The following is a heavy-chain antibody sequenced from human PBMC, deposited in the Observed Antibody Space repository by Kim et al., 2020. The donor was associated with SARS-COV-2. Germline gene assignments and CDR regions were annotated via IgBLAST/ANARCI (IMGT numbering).Heavy chain of an antibody. Sequence: ASVKVSCKAYGYTFTSYDINWVRQATGQGLEWMGWMNPNSGNTGYAQKFQGRVTMTRNTSISTAYMELSSLRSEDTAVYYCARSGRPGYSSGWYALAIASYFYYYGMDVWGQGTTVTVSS. D-gene: IGHD6-19*01. V-gene: IGHV1-8*01. CDR2: MNPNSGNT. J-gene: IGHJ6*02. CDR1: GYTFTSYD. CDR3: ARSGRPGYSSGWYALAIASYFYYYGMDV.